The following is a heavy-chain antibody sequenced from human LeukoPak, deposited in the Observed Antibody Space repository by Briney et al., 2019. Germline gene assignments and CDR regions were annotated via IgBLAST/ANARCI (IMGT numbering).Heavy chain of an antibody. J-gene: IGHJ4*02. CDR2: IWYDGSDK. V-gene: IGHV3-33*01. CDR1: GFTFSSYG. Sequence: GGSLRLSCAASGFTFSSYGMHWVRQAPGKGLEWVAGIWYDGSDKYYADSVKGRFTISRDNSKNTLYLQMNSLRAEDTAVYYCASQNDSSGYSFDYWGQGTLVTVSS. CDR3: ASQNDSSGYSFDY. D-gene: IGHD3-22*01.